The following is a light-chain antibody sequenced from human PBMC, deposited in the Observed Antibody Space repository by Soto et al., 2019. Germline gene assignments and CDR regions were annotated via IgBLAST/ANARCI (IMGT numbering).Light chain of an antibody. J-gene: IGKJ5*01. Sequence: EIVLTQSTGTLSLSPGERATLSCRASQSVSSSYLAWYQQKPGQPPRLLIYGASSRATGIPDRFRGSGSGTDFTLTISGLEPEDFAVFYCQHYDSLPITFGQGTRLEI. CDR1: QSVSSSY. CDR2: GAS. CDR3: QHYDSLPIT. V-gene: IGKV3-20*01.